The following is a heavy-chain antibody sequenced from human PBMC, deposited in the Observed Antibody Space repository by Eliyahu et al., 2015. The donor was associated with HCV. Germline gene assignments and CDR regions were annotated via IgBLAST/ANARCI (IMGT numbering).Heavy chain of an antibody. CDR1: GFTFSSYG. CDR3: ARGNYGLIDY. J-gene: IGHJ4*02. CDR2: ISSSSSYI. Sequence: EVQLVESGGGLVKPGGSVRLSCAASGFTFSSYGMNGVXXAPGKGLGXVSSISSSSSYIYYADSVKGRFTISRDNAKNSLYLQMNSLRAEDTAVXFCARGNYGLIDYWGQGTLVTVSS. D-gene: IGHD1-7*01. V-gene: IGHV3-21*01.